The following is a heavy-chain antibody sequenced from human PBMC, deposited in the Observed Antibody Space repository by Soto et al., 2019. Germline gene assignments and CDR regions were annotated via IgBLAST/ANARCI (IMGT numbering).Heavy chain of an antibody. CDR1: GFTFSSYA. CDR3: ARYIRGPRVFYSDF. Sequence: GGSLRLSCAASGFTFSSYAMTWVRQAPGKGLEWVSVVTYNGDNTYYADSVKGRFTVSRDNSKDTVDLQMNSLRAEDTAVYFCARYIRGPRVFYSDFWGPGVLVTVSS. D-gene: IGHD5-18*01. J-gene: IGHJ4*02. CDR2: VTYNGDNT. V-gene: IGHV3-23*01.